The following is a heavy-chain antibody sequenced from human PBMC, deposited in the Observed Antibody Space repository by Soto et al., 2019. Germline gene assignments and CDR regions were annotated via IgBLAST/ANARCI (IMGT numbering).Heavy chain of an antibody. CDR2: IYSGDST. CDR1: GFTVSSNY. Sequence: GGSLRLSCAASGFTVSSNYMSWVRQAPGKGLEWVSVIYSGDSTAYADSVKGRFTISRDNSKNTLYLQMNSLRAEDTAVYYCARAGSYYYYSMDVWGKGTTVTVSS. J-gene: IGHJ6*03. CDR3: ARAGSYYYYSMDV. D-gene: IGHD1-26*01. V-gene: IGHV3-53*01.